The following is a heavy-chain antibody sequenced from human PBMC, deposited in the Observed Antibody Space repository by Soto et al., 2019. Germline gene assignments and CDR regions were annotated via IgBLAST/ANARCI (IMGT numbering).Heavy chain of an antibody. J-gene: IGHJ4*02. CDR1: GGSFSGYY. CDR3: ARRLDFSPVLGY. CDR2: INHSGST. Sequence: SETLSLTCAVYGGSFSGYYWSWIRQPPGKGLEWIGEINHSGSTNYNPSLKSRVTISVDTSKNQFSLKLSSVTAADTAVYYCARRLDFSPVLGYWGQGTLVTVSS. V-gene: IGHV4-34*01. D-gene: IGHD3-16*01.